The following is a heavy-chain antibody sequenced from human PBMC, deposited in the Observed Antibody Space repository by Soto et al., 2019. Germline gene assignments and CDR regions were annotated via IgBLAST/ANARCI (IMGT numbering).Heavy chain of an antibody. CDR1: GFTFSSYA. V-gene: IGHV3-23*01. D-gene: IGHD3-22*01. J-gene: IGHJ3*02. CDR3: AKVDYYDSSGSCWDDAFDI. Sequence: PGGSLRLSCAASGFTFSSYAMSWVRQAPGKGLEWVSAISGSGGSTYYADSLKGRLTISRDNSKNTLYLQMNGLRAEDMDVYYCAKVDYYDSSGSCWDDAFDIWGQGTMVTVSS. CDR2: ISGSGGST.